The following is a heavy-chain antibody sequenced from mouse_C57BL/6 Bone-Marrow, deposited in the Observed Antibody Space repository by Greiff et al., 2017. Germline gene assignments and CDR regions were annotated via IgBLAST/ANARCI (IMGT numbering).Heavy chain of an antibody. Sequence: EVQLQQSGAELVRPGASVKSSCTASGFNIKDDYMHWVKQRPEQGLEWIGWIDPENGDTEYASKFQGKATITADTSSNTAYLQLSSLTSEDTAVYYCTSPGGYFDYWGQGTTLTVSS. CDR3: TSPGGYFDY. CDR2: IDPENGDT. CDR1: GFNIKDDY. V-gene: IGHV14-4*01. J-gene: IGHJ2*01.